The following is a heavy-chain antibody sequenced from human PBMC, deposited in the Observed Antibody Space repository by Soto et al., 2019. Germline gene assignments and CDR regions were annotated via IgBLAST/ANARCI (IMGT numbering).Heavy chain of an antibody. J-gene: IGHJ6*02. D-gene: IGHD4-17*01. V-gene: IGHV3-21*01. Sequence: EVQLVESGGGLVKPGGSLRLSCAASGFTFSSYSMNWVRQAPGKGLEWVSSISSSSSYIYYADSVKGRFTISRDNAKNSLYRQMNSLRAEDTAVYYWARVGKSYGDYDYYYYGMDVWGQGSTVTVAS. CDR2: ISSSSSYI. CDR1: GFTFSSYS. CDR3: ARVGKSYGDYDYYYYGMDV.